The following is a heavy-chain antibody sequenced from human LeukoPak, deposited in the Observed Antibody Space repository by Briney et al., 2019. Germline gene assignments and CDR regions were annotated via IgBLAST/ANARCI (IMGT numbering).Heavy chain of an antibody. CDR2: ISPYNGNT. J-gene: IGHJ3*02. D-gene: IGHD6-6*01. CDR1: GYTFTSYG. CDR3: ASHSSSGAFDI. Sequence: GASVKVSCKASGYTFTSYGINWVRQAPGQGLEWMGWISPYNGNTNYAQKYQGRVTMTTDTSTSTAYMELRSLRSDDTAVYYCASHSSSGAFDIWGQGTMVTVSS. V-gene: IGHV1-18*01.